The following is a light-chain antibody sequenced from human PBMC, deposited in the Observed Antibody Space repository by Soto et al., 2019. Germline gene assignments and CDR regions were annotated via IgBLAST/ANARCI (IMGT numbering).Light chain of an antibody. CDR3: QLYDNSRYT. J-gene: IGKJ2*01. Sequence: EIVLTQSPGTLSLSPGEIATLSCRASQSVSSNYLAWYQQKPGQAPRLLIYGASTRATGIPDRFSGRGSGTDVTRTISRLEPEDFAVYYCQLYDNSRYTFGQGTDLDIK. V-gene: IGKV3-20*01. CDR2: GAS. CDR1: QSVSSNY.